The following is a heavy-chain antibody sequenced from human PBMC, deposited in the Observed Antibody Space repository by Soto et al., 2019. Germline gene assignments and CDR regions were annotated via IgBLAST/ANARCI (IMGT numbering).Heavy chain of an antibody. J-gene: IGHJ4*02. Sequence: QVQLVQSGADVKKPGASVKISCKTSGYTFMTYALHWVRQAPGQRPEWMGWINPGNGNTEYSQKLQGRVTITRDTSARTVFMEVANMTSEDTAVYYCARVRMLWYGELSHWGQGTQVIVSA. CDR3: ARVRMLWYGELSH. CDR1: GYTFMTYA. V-gene: IGHV1-3*01. CDR2: INPGNGNT. D-gene: IGHD3-10*01.